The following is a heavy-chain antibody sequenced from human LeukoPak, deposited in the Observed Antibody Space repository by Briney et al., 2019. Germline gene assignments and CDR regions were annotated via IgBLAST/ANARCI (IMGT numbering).Heavy chain of an antibody. CDR3: AGVIPKSSGTYYYYYYMDV. Sequence: SETLSLTCAVYGGSFSGYYWSWIRQPPGKGLEWIGEINHSGSTNYNPSLKSRVTISVDTSKNQFSLKLSSVTAADTAVYYCAGVIPKSSGTYYYYYYMDVWGKGTTVTVSS. CDR1: GGSFSGYY. CDR2: INHSGST. J-gene: IGHJ6*03. D-gene: IGHD3-16*02. V-gene: IGHV4-34*01.